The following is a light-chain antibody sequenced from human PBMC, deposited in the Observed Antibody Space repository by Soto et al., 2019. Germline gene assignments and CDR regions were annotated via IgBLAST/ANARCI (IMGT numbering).Light chain of an antibody. CDR3: QQYHNWPIS. Sequence: EIGMTQSPATLSVSQGERATLSCRASQSVSSNLAWYQQKPGQAPRILMYDASTRATGISARFSGSGSGTEFTLTISSLQSEDFAVYYCQQYHNWPISFGQGTRLDI. V-gene: IGKV3-15*01. CDR2: DAS. J-gene: IGKJ5*01. CDR1: QSVSSN.